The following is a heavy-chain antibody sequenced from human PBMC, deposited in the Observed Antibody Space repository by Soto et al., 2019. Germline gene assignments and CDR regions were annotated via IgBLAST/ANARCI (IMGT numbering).Heavy chain of an antibody. V-gene: IGHV4-39*01. CDR2: FHYSEDT. CDR1: GGSISSGPYS. Sequence: SETLSLTCTVSGGSISSGPYSWGWIRQPPGEGLEWIGTFHYSEDTYYNPSLESRVTISVDTSKNQFSLKVTSVTVADTAVYYCASYYYGSGTSIYYGMDVWGQGTTVT. J-gene: IGHJ6*02. CDR3: ASYYYGSGTSIYYGMDV. D-gene: IGHD3-10*01.